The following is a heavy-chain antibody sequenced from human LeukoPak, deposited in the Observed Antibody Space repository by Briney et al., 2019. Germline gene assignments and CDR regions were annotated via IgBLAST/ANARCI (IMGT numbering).Heavy chain of an antibody. J-gene: IGHJ1*01. V-gene: IGHV4-34*01. Sequence: SEALSLTCAVYGGSFSGYYWSWIRQPPGKGLEWIGEINHSGSTNYNPSLKSRVTISVDTSKNQFSLKLSSVTAADTAVYYCARRARSGYKVLSEYFQHWGQGTLVTVSS. CDR1: GGSFSGYY. CDR2: INHSGST. D-gene: IGHD1-14*01. CDR3: ARRARSGYKVLSEYFQH.